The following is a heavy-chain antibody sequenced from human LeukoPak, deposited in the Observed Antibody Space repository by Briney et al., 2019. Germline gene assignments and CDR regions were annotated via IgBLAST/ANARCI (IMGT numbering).Heavy chain of an antibody. CDR1: GFTFSSYA. J-gene: IGHJ4*02. D-gene: IGHD6-13*01. CDR3: ARALPIAAAGPIFDY. Sequence: GRSLRLSCAASGFTFSSYAMHWVRQATGKGLEWVSAIGTTGDTYYPGSVKGRFTISRENAKNCLYLQMNSLRAGDTGVYYCARALPIAAAGPIFDYWGQGTLVTVSS. V-gene: IGHV3-13*01. CDR2: IGTTGDT.